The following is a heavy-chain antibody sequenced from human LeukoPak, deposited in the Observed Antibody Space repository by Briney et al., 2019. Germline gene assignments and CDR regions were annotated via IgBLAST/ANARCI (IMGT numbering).Heavy chain of an antibody. V-gene: IGHV6-1*01. D-gene: IGHD4-17*01. CDR3: ARDVDSGADY. CDR2: TYYRSNWQT. CDR1: GDILSSNIAA. J-gene: IGHJ4*02. Sequence: SQTLSLTCALSGDILSSNIAAWNWIRQSRSRGLEWLGRTYYRSNWQTEYAVSLKSRLTITPDTSKNQFSLHLNSVTPEDTAVYYCARDVDSGADYWGQGTLVTVSS.